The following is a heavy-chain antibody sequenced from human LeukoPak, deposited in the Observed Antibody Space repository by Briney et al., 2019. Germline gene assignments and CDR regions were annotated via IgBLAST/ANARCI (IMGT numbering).Heavy chain of an antibody. CDR3: ARVVDYYDSSSPRGWDAFDI. CDR2: INTNTGNP. V-gene: IGHV7-4-1*02. D-gene: IGHD3-22*01. Sequence: GASVKVSCKASGYTFTTYAMNWVRQAPGQGLEWMGWINTNTGNPTYAQGFTGRFVFSLDTSVSTAYLQISSLKAEDTAVYYCARVVDYYDSSSPRGWDAFDIWGQGTMVTVSA. J-gene: IGHJ3*02. CDR1: GYTFTTYA.